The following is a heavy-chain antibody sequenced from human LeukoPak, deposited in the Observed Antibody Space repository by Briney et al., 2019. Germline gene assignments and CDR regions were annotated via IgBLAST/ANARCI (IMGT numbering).Heavy chain of an antibody. V-gene: IGHV3-48*03. CDR2: ISSSGTTI. CDR1: GFIFSSYE. Sequence: GGSLRLTCAVSGFIFSSYEMNWVRQAPGKGLEWVSYISSSGTTIYYADSVKGRFTISRDNAKNSLYLQMNSLRAEDTAAYYCARRKTAGYFGLWGRGTLVTVSS. D-gene: IGHD1-14*01. CDR3: ARRKTAGYFGL. J-gene: IGHJ2*01.